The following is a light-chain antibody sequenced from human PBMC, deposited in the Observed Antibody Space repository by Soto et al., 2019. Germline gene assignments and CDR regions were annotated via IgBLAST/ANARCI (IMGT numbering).Light chain of an antibody. CDR3: QQRSNWPPT. V-gene: IGKV3-11*01. J-gene: IGKJ4*01. CDR2: EAS. Sequence: EIVLTQSPATLSLSPGERVTLSCRASQSVSSYLAWYQQKPGQAPRLLIYEASNRATGIPARFSGSGSGTEFTLTISSLEPEDFAVYYCQQRSNWPPTFGGGTKVEIK. CDR1: QSVSSY.